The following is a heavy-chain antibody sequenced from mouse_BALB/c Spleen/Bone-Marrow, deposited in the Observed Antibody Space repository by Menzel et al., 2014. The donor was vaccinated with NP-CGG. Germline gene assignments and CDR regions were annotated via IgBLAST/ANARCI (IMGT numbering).Heavy chain of an antibody. CDR1: GYSFTNYW. D-gene: IGHD2-5*01. CDR2: IYPGGGFP. V-gene: IGHV1-63*02. CDR3: ARSDSNYGYARDY. Sequence: VQLQQSGAELVRPGTSVKMSCKAAGYSFTNYWIGWVKQRPGYGLEWIGDIYPGGGFPNYNEKFKGKATLTADTSSSTAYMQLSSLTSEDSAINHCARSDSNYGYARDYCGQGASGPVSS. J-gene: IGHJ4*01.